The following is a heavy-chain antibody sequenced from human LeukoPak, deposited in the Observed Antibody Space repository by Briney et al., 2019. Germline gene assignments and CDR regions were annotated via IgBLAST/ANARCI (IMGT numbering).Heavy chain of an antibody. CDR3: ARHRGGILTNNYLVNTYYSYYMDV. J-gene: IGHJ6*03. V-gene: IGHV4-39*01. D-gene: IGHD3-9*01. Sequence: SETASLTWTVAAGSVSSRSSCSGWIRQPPGKGLEWIGCSYYNGSTSYNPSLKSRVTISVDTSKNQFSLRLSSVTAADTPVYYCARHRGGILTNNYLVNTYYSYYMDVWGKGGPVTVSS. CDR2: SYYNGST. CDR1: AGSVSSRSSC.